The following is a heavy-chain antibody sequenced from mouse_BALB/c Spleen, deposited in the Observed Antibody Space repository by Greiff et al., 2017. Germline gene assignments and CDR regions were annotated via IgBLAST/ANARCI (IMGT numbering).Heavy chain of an antibody. CDR2: INPGSGGT. D-gene: IGHD3-3*01. J-gene: IGHJ3*01. CDR3: ARWRAGTGFAY. Sequence: QVQLKQSGAELVRPGTSVKVSCKASGYAFTNYLIEWVKQRPGQGLEWIGVINPGSGGTNYNEKFKGKATLTADKSSSTAYMQLSSLTSDDSAVYVCARWRAGTGFAYWGQGTLVTVSA. V-gene: IGHV1-54*01. CDR1: GYAFTNYL.